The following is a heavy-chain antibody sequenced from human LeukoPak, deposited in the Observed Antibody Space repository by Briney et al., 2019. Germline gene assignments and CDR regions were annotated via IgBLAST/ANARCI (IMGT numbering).Heavy chain of an antibody. CDR1: GFTFSDDY. CDR3: ARVVSGRYPDY. CDR2: ISSGGTYT. D-gene: IGHD1-26*01. Sequence: GGSLRLSCAASGFTFSDDYMSWIRQAPGKGLEWVSYISSGGTYTNYADSVKGRFTISRDNAKNSLYLQMNSLRAEDTAVYYCARVVSGRYPDYWGQGTLVTVSS. V-gene: IGHV3-11*05. J-gene: IGHJ4*02.